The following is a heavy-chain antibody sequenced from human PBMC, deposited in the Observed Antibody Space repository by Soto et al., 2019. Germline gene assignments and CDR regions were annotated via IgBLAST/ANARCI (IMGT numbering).Heavy chain of an antibody. CDR2: IYYSGST. CDR1: GGSIGSGDYY. Sequence: SETLSLTCTVSGGSIGSGDYYWSWIRQPPGKGLEWIGYIYYSGSTYYNPSLKSRVTISVDTSKNQFSLKLSSVTAADTAVYYCARDGRYFDLGAFDIWGQGTMVTVSS. D-gene: IGHD3-9*01. V-gene: IGHV4-30-4*01. J-gene: IGHJ3*02. CDR3: ARDGRYFDLGAFDI.